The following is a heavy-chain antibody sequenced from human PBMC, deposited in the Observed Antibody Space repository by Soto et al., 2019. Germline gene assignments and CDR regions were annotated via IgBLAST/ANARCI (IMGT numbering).Heavy chain of an antibody. Sequence: PGGSLRLSCAASGFTFSSYWMHWVRQAPGKGLVWVSRINSDGSSTSYADSVKGRFTISRDNAKNTLYLQMNSLRAEDTAVYYCARGISSWYSPNWFDPWGQGTLVTVSS. CDR3: ARGISSWYSPNWFDP. J-gene: IGHJ5*02. V-gene: IGHV3-74*01. D-gene: IGHD6-13*01. CDR1: GFTFSSYW. CDR2: INSDGSST.